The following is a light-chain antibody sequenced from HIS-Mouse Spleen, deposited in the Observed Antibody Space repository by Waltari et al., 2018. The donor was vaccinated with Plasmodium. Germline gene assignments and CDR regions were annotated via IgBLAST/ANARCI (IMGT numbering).Light chain of an antibody. J-gene: IGKJ3*01. CDR1: QDISNY. V-gene: IGKV1-33*01. CDR2: DAS. CDR3: QQYDNLPPLFT. Sequence: DIQMTPSPSSLSASVGDRVTITCQASQDISNYLNWYHQKPGKAPKLLIYDASKLETGVPSRFSGSGSGTDFTFTISSLQPEDIATYYCQQYDNLPPLFTFGPGTKVDIK.